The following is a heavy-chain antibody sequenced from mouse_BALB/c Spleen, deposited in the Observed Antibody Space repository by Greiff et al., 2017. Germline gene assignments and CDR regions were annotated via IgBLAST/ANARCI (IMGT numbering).Heavy chain of an antibody. CDR2: ISSGSST. V-gene: IGHV5-6-5*01. J-gene: IGHJ2*01. CDR3: AGGRYYGSTFDY. Sequence: EVKLMESGGGLVKPGGSLKLSCAASGFTFSSYAMSWVRQTPEKRLEWVASISSGSSTYYPDSVKGRFTISRDNARNILYLQMSSLRSEDTAMYYCAGGRYYGSTFDYWGQGTTLTVSS. CDR1: GFTFSSYA. D-gene: IGHD1-1*01.